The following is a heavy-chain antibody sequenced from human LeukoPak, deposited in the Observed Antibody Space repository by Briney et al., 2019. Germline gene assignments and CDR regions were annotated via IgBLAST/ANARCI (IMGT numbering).Heavy chain of an antibody. D-gene: IGHD1-26*01. Sequence: ASVKVSCKASGYTFTSYDINWVRQASGQGLEWMGWMNPNSGNTGYAQKFQGRVTMTRNTSISTAYMELSSLRSEDTAVYYCAIGGRYYYGMDVWGQGTTVTVSS. V-gene: IGHV1-8*01. CDR3: AIGGRYYYGMDV. CDR1: GYTFTSYD. CDR2: MNPNSGNT. J-gene: IGHJ6*02.